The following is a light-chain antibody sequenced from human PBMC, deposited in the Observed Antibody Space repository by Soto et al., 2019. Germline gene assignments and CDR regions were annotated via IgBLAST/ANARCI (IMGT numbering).Light chain of an antibody. V-gene: IGKV3-15*01. CDR1: QRVSSN. Sequence: EIVMTHSPATLSVSPGERATLSCRASQRVSSNLAWYQQKPGQAPRLLIYGASTRATGIPARFSGSGSGTEFTLTISSLQSEDFAVYYCQQYNNWPPVTFGQGTKLEIK. CDR2: GAS. CDR3: QQYNNWPPVT. J-gene: IGKJ2*01.